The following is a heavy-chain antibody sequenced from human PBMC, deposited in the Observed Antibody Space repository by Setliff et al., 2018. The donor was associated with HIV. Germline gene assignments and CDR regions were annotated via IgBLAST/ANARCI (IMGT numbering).Heavy chain of an antibody. CDR3: ARHFPSVSLFFGDPGPFDR. D-gene: IGHD3-10*01. CDR2: IFNDGRT. V-gene: IGHV4-39*01. Sequence: SETLSLTCTVSGGFISSSSYYWGWIRQPPGKGLEWIGSIFNDGRTYYNPSLKSRITIPMDTSTNQFSLKLSSVTAADTAVYFCARHFPSVSLFFGDPGPFDRWGQGALVTVSS. CDR1: GGFISSSSYY. J-gene: IGHJ4*02.